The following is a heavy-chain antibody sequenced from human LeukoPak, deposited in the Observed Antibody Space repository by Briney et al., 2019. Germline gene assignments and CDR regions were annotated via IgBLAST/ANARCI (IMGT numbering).Heavy chain of an antibody. V-gene: IGHV4-59*12. D-gene: IGHD6-19*01. CDR1: GGSIRSYY. CDR2: IYYSGST. CDR3: ARDIAVTPRYDWFDP. Sequence: SETLSLTCTVSGGSIRSYYWSWIRQPPGKGLEWIGYIYYSGSTYYNPSLKSRVTISVDTSKNQFSLKLSSVTAADTAVYYCARDIAVTPRYDWFDPWGQGTLVTVSS. J-gene: IGHJ5*02.